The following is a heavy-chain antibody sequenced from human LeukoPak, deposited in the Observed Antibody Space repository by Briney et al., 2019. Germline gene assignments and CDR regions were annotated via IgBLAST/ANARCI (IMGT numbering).Heavy chain of an antibody. CDR2: ISDSGSFI. CDR1: GFTFSNYE. D-gene: IGHD3-10*01. CDR3: AKDLHYGSADY. Sequence: GGSLRLSCAASGFTFSNYEMTWVRQTQGKGLEWISYISDSGSFIYYADSVKGRFTISRDNAKNALYLQMNSLRAEDTAVYYCAKDLHYGSADYWGQGTLVTVSS. V-gene: IGHV3-48*03. J-gene: IGHJ4*02.